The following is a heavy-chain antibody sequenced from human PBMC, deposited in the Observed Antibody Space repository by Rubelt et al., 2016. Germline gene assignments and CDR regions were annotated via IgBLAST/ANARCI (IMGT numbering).Heavy chain of an antibody. CDR3: ARGGMGGSTGYFDY. J-gene: IGHJ4*02. D-gene: IGHD1-26*01. CDR2: IWYTGRNE. CDR1: GFTFSSYG. V-gene: IGHV3-33*01. Sequence: GGVVQPGRSLRLSCAASGFTFSSYGMHWVRQAPGKGLEWVAVIWYTGRNEYYADSVKGRFTISRDNSKNTLYLQMNSLRAEDTAVYYCARGGMGGSTGYFDYWGQGTLVTVSS.